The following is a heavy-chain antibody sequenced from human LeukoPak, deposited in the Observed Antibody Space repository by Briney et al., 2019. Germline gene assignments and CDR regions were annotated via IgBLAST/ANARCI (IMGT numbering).Heavy chain of an antibody. Sequence: PGGSLRLSCAASGFTFSNYNMNWVRQAPGKGLEYVSAISSNGGSTYYGDSVKGRFTISRDNSKNTLYLQMSSLRAEDTAVYYCVKGYCSSISCYGDYWGQGTLVTFSS. J-gene: IGHJ4*02. D-gene: IGHD2-2*01. CDR3: VKGYCSSISCYGDY. CDR1: GFTFSNYN. CDR2: ISSNGGST. V-gene: IGHV3-64D*09.